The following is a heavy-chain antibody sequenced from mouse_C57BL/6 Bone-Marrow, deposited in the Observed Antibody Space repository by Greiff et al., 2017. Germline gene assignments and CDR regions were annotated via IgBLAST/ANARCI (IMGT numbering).Heavy chain of an antibody. CDR1: GFTFSSYG. J-gene: IGHJ2*01. V-gene: IGHV5-6*02. CDR2: ISSGGSYT. D-gene: IGHD1-1*01. CDR3: ARHGTTVVATDY. Sequence: DVMLVESGGDLVKPGGSLKLSCAASGFTFSSYGMSWVRQTPDKRLEWVATISSGGSYTYSPDSVKGRFTISRDNAKNTLYLQMSSLKSEDTAMYYCARHGTTVVATDYWGQGTTLTVSS.